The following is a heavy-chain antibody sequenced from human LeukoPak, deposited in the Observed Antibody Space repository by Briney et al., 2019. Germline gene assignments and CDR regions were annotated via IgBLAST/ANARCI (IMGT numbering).Heavy chain of an antibody. CDR2: IRYDGNNK. J-gene: IGHJ4*02. Sequence: PGGSLRLSCAASGFTFSSYGMHWVRQAPGKGLEWVAFIRYDGNNKYYADSVKGRFTISRDNSKNTLYLQMNSLRAEDTAVYYCGTTYYYDSSGYYNEGNFDYWGQGTLVTVSS. CDR3: GTTYYYDSSGYYNEGNFDY. CDR1: GFTFSSYG. V-gene: IGHV3-30*02. D-gene: IGHD3-22*01.